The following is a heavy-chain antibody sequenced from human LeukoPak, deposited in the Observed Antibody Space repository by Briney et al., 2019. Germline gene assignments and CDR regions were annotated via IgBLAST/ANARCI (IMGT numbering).Heavy chain of an antibody. J-gene: IGHJ4*02. V-gene: IGHV4-38-2*02. D-gene: IGHD2-15*01. CDR2: IYYSGTT. Sequence: PSETLSLTCSVSNYSISDGYYWGWIRQPPGKGLEWIGIIYYSGTTYYNPSLKSRVTISIDTSKNQFSLKLTSVTAADTAVYFCARNFPGVGCSGGSCYDYWGQGTLVTVSS. CDR3: ARNFPGVGCSGGSCYDY. CDR1: NYSISDGYY.